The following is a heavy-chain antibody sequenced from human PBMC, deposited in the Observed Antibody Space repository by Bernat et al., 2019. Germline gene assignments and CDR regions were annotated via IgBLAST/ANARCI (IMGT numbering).Heavy chain of an antibody. CDR3: AKLSSSSCRGFSDY. Sequence: EVHLLESGGDLVQPGGSLRLSCTASGFTFSSYAMSWVRQAPGKGLEWVSSISASGASTYYADSVKGRFTISRDNSKNTLYLQMNSLGVEDTAAYHCAKLSSSSCRGFSDYWGQGTLVTVSS. D-gene: IGHD6-13*01. V-gene: IGHV3-23*01. J-gene: IGHJ4*02. CDR2: ISASGAST. CDR1: GFTFSSYA.